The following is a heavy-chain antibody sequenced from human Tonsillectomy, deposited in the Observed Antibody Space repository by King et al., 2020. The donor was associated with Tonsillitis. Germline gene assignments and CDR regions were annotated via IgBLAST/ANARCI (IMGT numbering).Heavy chain of an antibody. CDR2: ISSNGAGT. Sequence: VQLQESGGGLVQPGGSLRLSCSASGITFSNYAMHWVRQAPGKGLEYVSAISSNGAGTYYADPVKGRFTISRDNSKNTLYLQMSSLRAEDTAVYYCVKDSATMVTDDAFDIWGQGTMVIVSS. J-gene: IGHJ3*02. D-gene: IGHD4-23*01. V-gene: IGHV3-64D*06. CDR3: VKDSATMVTDDAFDI. CDR1: GITFSNYA.